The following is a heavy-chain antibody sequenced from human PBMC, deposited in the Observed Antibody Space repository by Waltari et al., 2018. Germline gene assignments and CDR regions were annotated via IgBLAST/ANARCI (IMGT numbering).Heavy chain of an antibody. CDR2: ISTSGNTI. J-gene: IGHJ4*02. CDR1: AFTFSGYE. CDR3: ASGWYYFGY. V-gene: IGHV3-48*03. Sequence: EVQLVESGGGLVQPGGSVRLSCAASAFTFSGYEMNWVRQAPGKGLEWISYISTSGNTIYYADSVKGRFTMSRDNAKKALYLQMNSLRAEDTAIYYCASGWYYFGYWGQGTLVTVSS. D-gene: IGHD6-19*01.